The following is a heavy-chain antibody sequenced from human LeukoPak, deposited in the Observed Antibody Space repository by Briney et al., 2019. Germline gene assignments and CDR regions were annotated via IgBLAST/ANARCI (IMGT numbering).Heavy chain of an antibody. Sequence: GGSLRLSCAASGFTFSSYAMSWVRQAPGKGLEWVSAISWSSGSTDYADSVKGRFTISRDNSKNSLYLQMNSLRAEDTAVYYCAKRPRGPYYYDSSGYFDYWGQGTLVTVYS. J-gene: IGHJ4*02. V-gene: IGHV3-23*01. CDR1: GFTFSSYA. CDR3: AKRPRGPYYYDSSGYFDY. CDR2: ISWSSGST. D-gene: IGHD3-22*01.